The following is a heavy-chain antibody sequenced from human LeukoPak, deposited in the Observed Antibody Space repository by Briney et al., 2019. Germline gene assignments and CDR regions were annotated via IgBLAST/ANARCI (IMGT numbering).Heavy chain of an antibody. J-gene: IGHJ4*02. Sequence: SQTLSLTCAISGDSVSSNSAAWNWIRQSPSRGLEWLGRTYYRSKWYNDYAVSVKSRITINPDTSKNQISLQLNSVTPDDTAVYYCARARGGRTYSEPGGYPVFDSWGQGTLVTVSS. CDR2: TYYRSKWYN. V-gene: IGHV6-1*01. D-gene: IGHD3-10*01. CDR1: GDSVSSNSAA. CDR3: ARARGGRTYSEPGGYPVFDS.